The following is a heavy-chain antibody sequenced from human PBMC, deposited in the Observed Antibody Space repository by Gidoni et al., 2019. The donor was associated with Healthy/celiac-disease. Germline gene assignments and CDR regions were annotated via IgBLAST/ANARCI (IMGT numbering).Heavy chain of an antibody. D-gene: IGHD5-12*01. CDR2: IYPGDSDT. J-gene: IGHJ3*02. CDR3: ARDHSGYGRGFDAFDI. V-gene: IGHV5-51*01. CDR1: VYSFTSSW. Sequence: EVQLVQSGAEVKKPGASLKISWKVSVYSFTSSWLGWFRQMPGKGLEWMVIIYPGDSDTRYSPSFKGQVTISADKSISTAYLQWSSLKASDTAMYYCARDHSGYGRGFDAFDIWGQGTMVTVSS.